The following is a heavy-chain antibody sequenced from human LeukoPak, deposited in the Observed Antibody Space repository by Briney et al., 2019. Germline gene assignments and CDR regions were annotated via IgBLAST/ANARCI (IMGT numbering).Heavy chain of an antibody. CDR1: GFTFSSYA. J-gene: IGHJ4*02. Sequence: GGSLRLSCAASGFTFSSYAMSWVRQAPGKGLEWVSAISGSGASTHYADSVKGRFTISRDNSKNTLYLQMNTLRAEDTALYYCAKSLFFRGYSYGYGPQDYWGQGTLVTVSS. V-gene: IGHV3-23*01. CDR3: AKSLFFRGYSYGYGPQDY. CDR2: ISGSGAST. D-gene: IGHD5-18*01.